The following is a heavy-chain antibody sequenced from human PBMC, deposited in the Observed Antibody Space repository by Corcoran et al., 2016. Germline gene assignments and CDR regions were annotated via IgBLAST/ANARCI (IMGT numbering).Heavy chain of an antibody. CDR1: GGSFSGYY. D-gene: IGHD3-3*01. CDR3: ARGGAPGRYDFWSGPSDHFDY. V-gene: IGHV4-34*01. J-gene: IGHJ4*02. Sequence: QVQLQQWGAGLLKPSETLSLTCAVYGGSFSGYYWSWIRQPPGKGLEWIGEINHSGSTNYNPSLKSRVTISVDTSKHQFSLKLSSVPAADTAVYYCARGGAPGRYDFWSGPSDHFDYWGQGTLVTVSS. CDR2: INHSGST.